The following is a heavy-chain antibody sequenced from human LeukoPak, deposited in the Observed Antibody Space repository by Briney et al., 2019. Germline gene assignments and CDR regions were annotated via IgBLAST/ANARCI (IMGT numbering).Heavy chain of an antibody. CDR2: IIPIFGTA. V-gene: IGHV1-69*05. CDR3: ARGRNSGYDTVYYYYGMDV. CDR1: GGTFSSYA. Sequence: SVKVSCKASGGTFSSYAISWVRQAPGQGLEWMGGIIPIFGTANYAQKFQGRVTITTDESTSTAYMELSSLRSEDTAVYYCARGRNSGYDTVYYYYGMDVWGQGTTVTVSS. D-gene: IGHD5-12*01. J-gene: IGHJ6*02.